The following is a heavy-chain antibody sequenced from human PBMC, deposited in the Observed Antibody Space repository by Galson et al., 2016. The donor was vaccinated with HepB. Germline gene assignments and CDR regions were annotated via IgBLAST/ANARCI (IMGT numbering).Heavy chain of an antibody. CDR2: IGIVGDT. Sequence: SLRLSCAASGFTFSTYDFHWVRQAAGKGLEWVSTIGIVGDTYYPGSVKGRFTISRDNAKNSLYLQMNSLRAEDTAVYYCVGGTYNRFDSWGQGTLVTVSS. D-gene: IGHD1-26*01. J-gene: IGHJ4*02. CDR1: GFTFSTYD. V-gene: IGHV3-13*01. CDR3: VGGTYNRFDS.